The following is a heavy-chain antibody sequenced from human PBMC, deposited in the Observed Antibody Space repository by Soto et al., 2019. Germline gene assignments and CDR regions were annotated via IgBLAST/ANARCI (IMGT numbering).Heavy chain of an antibody. V-gene: IGHV3-23*01. J-gene: IGHJ4*02. CDR1: GFTFSSYA. CDR3: ATQPDARLELFIVVVPAAMFD. CDR2: ISGSGGST. D-gene: IGHD2-2*01. Sequence: PGGSLRLSCAASGFTFSSYAMSWVRQAPGKGLEWVSAISGSGGSTYYADSVKGRFTISRDNSKNTLYLQMNSLRAEDTAVYYCATQPDARLELFIVVVPAAMFDWGQATLVTVSS.